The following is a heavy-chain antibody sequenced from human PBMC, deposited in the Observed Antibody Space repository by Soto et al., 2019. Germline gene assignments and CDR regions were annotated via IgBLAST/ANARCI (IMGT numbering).Heavy chain of an antibody. J-gene: IGHJ6*02. Sequence: QVQLVQSGTEVEKPGASVKVSCKASGYSFTSYGVAWVRQVPGQGPEWLGWISPYNGRTNYVQNVQGRVVMTTDISTNIVYLELRSLRSDDTATYYCRRCPTDSYAMDVWGQGTTVTVSS. CDR2: ISPYNGRT. V-gene: IGHV1-18*01. CDR1: GYSFTSYG. CDR3: RRCPTDSYAMDV. D-gene: IGHD1-1*01.